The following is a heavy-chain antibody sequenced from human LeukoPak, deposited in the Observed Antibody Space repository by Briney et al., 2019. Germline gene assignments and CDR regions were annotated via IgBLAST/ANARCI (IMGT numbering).Heavy chain of an antibody. J-gene: IGHJ4*02. Sequence: GGSLRLSCAVSGFTFSKYRMLWVRQAPGKGLESVSRINTDGTVTTYADSVKGRFTVSRDNADNTMSLQMNSVRDEDTAVYYCATKQWLAPPPDSWGQGTPVTVSS. V-gene: IGHV3-74*01. CDR2: INTDGTVT. D-gene: IGHD6-19*01. CDR3: ATKQWLAPPPDS. CDR1: GFTFSKYR.